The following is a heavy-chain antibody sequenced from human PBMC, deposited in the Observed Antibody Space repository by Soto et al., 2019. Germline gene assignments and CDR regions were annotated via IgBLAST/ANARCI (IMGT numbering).Heavy chain of an antibody. CDR2: LSGSGANT. CDR1: GFSFSSYA. J-gene: IGHJ4*02. CDR3: AKESRDTYGLDY. Sequence: GGSLRLSCVVSGFSFSSYAMGWVRQAPGKGLEWISRLSGSGANTYYADSVKGRFTISRDNSKNTLFLQMNSLRAEDTAIYYCAKESRDTYGLDYWGQGALVTVSS. V-gene: IGHV3-23*01. D-gene: IGHD5-18*01.